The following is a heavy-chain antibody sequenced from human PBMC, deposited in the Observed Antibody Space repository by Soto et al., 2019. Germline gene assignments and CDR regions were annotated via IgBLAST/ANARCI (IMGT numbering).Heavy chain of an antibody. CDR1: GFTFSSYA. Sequence: EVQLLESGGGLVQPGGSLRLSCAASGFTFSSYAMSWVRQAPGKGLEWVSAISGSGGSTYYADSVKGRFTISRDNSKNTLYLQMNSLRVEDTAVYYCAKARAGPHGYYYGMDVWGQGTTVTVSS. J-gene: IGHJ6*02. V-gene: IGHV3-23*01. D-gene: IGHD3-10*01. CDR3: AKARAGPHGYYYGMDV. CDR2: ISGSGGST.